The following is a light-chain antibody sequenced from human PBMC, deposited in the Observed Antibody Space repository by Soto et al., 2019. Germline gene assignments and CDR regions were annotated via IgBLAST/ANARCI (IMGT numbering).Light chain of an antibody. V-gene: IGKV1-33*01. CDR1: QDVNNY. Sequence: DIQMTQSPSSLSASVGDIVTITCQASQDVNNYFNWYQQKPGKAPKILIYDPSNLEAGVPSRFSGSGSGTDFTFTTSSLQTEDIATYYCHSDDNVLFTIGPGTKVDIK. CDR2: DPS. J-gene: IGKJ3*01. CDR3: HSDDNVLFT.